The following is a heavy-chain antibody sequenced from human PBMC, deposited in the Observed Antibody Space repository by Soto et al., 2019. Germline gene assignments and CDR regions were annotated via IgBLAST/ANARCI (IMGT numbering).Heavy chain of an antibody. CDR1: GFTFSSYG. CDR3: AKDRSVYGGDAFDI. V-gene: IGHV3-30*18. J-gene: IGHJ3*02. D-gene: IGHD4-17*01. Sequence: GGSLRLSCAASGFTFSSYGMHWVRQAPGKGLEWVAVISYDGSNKYYADSVKGRFTISRDNSKNTLYLQMNSLRAEDTAVYYCAKDRSVYGGDAFDIWGQGTRVTVSS. CDR2: ISYDGSNK.